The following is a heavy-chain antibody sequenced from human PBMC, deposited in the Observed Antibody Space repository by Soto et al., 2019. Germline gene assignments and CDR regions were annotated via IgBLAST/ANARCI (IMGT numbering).Heavy chain of an antibody. CDR1: GGSISSYY. V-gene: IGHV4-59*08. CDR3: AESNYRGNYMDV. D-gene: IGHD4-4*01. J-gene: IGHJ6*03. CDR2: IYYSGST. Sequence: SETLSLTCTVSGGSISSYYWSWIRQPPGKGLEWIGYIYYSGSTNYNPSLKSRVTISVDTSKNQFSLKLSSVTAADTAVYYCAESNYRGNYMDVWGKGTTVTVS.